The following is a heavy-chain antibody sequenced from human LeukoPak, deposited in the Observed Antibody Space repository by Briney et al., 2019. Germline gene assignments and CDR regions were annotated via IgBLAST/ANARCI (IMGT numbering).Heavy chain of an antibody. CDR1: GFTVSSTY. Sequence: GGSLRLSCAASGFTVSSTYMSWVRQAPGKGREWVSVIYSGGNTYYADSVKGRFTISRDNSKNTLFLQMNSLRAEDTAVYYCAKDARRTSGWYFFDYWGQGTLVTVSS. CDR2: IYSGGNT. J-gene: IGHJ4*02. D-gene: IGHD6-19*01. V-gene: IGHV3-53*01. CDR3: AKDARRTSGWYFFDY.